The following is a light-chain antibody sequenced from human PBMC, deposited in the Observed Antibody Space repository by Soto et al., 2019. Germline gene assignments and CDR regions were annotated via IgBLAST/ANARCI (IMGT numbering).Light chain of an antibody. Sequence: EVVLTQSPAPLSLSPGERATLSCRASQSVSSYLAWYQQKPGQAPRLLIYDASNRATGIPARFSGSVSGTDFTLTISRLEPEDFAVYYCQHYGSSPITFGQGTRLEIK. CDR3: QHYGSSPIT. J-gene: IGKJ5*01. CDR1: QSVSSY. CDR2: DAS. V-gene: IGKV3-20*01.